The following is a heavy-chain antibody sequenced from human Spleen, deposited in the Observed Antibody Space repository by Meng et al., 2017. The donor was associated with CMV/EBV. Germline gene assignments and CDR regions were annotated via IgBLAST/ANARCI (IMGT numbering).Heavy chain of an antibody. J-gene: IGHJ4*02. CDR3: ARRAIAVAGGFDY. CDR2: ISSSSSYT. CDR1: GFTFSDYY. D-gene: IGHD6-19*01. Sequence: QVHMVESGGGLVKPGGSLRLSCAASGFTFSDYYMSWIRQAPGKGLEWVSYISSSSSYTNYADSVKGRFTISRDNAKNSLYLQMNSLRAEDTAVYYCARRAIAVAGGFDYWGQGTLVTVSS. V-gene: IGHV3-11*06.